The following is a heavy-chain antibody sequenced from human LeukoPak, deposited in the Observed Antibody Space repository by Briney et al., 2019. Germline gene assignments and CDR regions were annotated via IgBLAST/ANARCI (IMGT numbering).Heavy chain of an antibody. CDR3: AMRYGDYFVN. CDR1: GFTFSSYG. CDR2: ISYDGSNK. D-gene: IGHD4-17*01. V-gene: IGHV3-30*03. Sequence: PGRSLRLSCAASGFTFSSYGMHWVRQAPGKGLEWVAVISYDGSNKYYADSVKGRFTISRDNSKNTLYLQMNSLRAEDTAVYYCAMRYGDYFVNWCQGTLVTVSS. J-gene: IGHJ4*02.